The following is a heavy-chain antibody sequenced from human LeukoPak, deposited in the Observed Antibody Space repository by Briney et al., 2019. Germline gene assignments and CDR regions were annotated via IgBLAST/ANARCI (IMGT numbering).Heavy chain of an antibody. CDR3: ARDLRSTPRWFAP. V-gene: IGHV1-2*02. D-gene: IGHD2-2*01. Sequence: GASVKVSCKASGYTFTGYYMHWVRQASGQGLEWMGWINPNSGGTNYAQKFQGRVTMTRDTSISTAYMELSRLRSDDTAVYYCARDLRSTPRWFAPWGQETLVTVSS. CDR1: GYTFTGYY. CDR2: INPNSGGT. J-gene: IGHJ5*02.